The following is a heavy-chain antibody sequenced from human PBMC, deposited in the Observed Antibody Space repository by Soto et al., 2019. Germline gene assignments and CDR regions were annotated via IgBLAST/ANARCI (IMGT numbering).Heavy chain of an antibody. V-gene: IGHV1-18*01. CDR3: ARSLLKERNRAGVGEQTWFDP. J-gene: IGHJ5*02. Sequence: QVQLVQSGDEVKKPGASVKVSCKTSGYTFTSHGISWVRQAPGQGRDWLGWISGYNGNTNYAQKVQGRITLTRDTCSSAAYMEVRRRRTDDTAVYYCARSLLKERNRAGVGEQTWFDPWGQGTLVTVSS. D-gene: IGHD3-10*01. CDR2: ISGYNGNT. CDR1: GYTFTSHG.